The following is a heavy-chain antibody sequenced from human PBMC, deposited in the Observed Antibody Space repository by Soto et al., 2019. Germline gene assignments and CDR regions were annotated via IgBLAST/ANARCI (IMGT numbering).Heavy chain of an antibody. D-gene: IGHD5-18*01. CDR3: ASGIQLWLRRINTGYSG. J-gene: IGHJ4*02. Sequence: QVQLVQSGAAVKKPESSVKVSCKAPGGTFSTYAISWVRQAPGQGLGWMGGIIHMLGTANYAQRLQDRVTITADESTNTVYRELSSLRSEDTAVYFCASGIQLWLRRINTGYSGWGQGTLVTVSS. CDR1: GGTFSTYA. CDR2: IIHMLGTA. V-gene: IGHV1-69*12.